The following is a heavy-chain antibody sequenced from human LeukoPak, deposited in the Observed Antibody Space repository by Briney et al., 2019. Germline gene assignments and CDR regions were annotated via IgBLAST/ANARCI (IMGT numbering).Heavy chain of an antibody. Sequence: SETLPLTCTVSGGSISSGDYYWSWIRQPPGKGLEWIGYIYYSGSTYYNPSLKSRVTISVDTSKNQFSLKLSSVTAADTAVYYCARGQLGDAFDIWGQGTMVTVSS. D-gene: IGHD1-26*01. V-gene: IGHV4-30-4*01. CDR1: GGSISSGDYY. CDR2: IYYSGST. CDR3: ARGQLGDAFDI. J-gene: IGHJ3*02.